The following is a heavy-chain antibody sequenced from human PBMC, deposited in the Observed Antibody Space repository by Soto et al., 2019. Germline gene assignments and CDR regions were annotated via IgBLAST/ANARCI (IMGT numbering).Heavy chain of an antibody. J-gene: IGHJ3*02. Sequence: QVQLQEPGPGLVKPSETLSLTCTVSGGSISNYYWNWIRQPAGKGLEWIGRIYSSGTTIYNPTLESRVTMSLDTSKNQISLKLSSVTAADTAVYFCARFHLFGGTSCPNAFDIWGQGTMVTVSS. D-gene: IGHD1-26*01. CDR3: ARFHLFGGTSCPNAFDI. CDR2: IYSSGTT. V-gene: IGHV4-4*07. CDR1: GGSISNYY.